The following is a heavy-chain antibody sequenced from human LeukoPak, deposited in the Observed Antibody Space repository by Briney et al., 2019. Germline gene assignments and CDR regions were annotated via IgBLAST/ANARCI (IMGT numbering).Heavy chain of an antibody. J-gene: IGHJ4*02. CDR3: AREAGIAAAGTRAYGY. V-gene: IGHV1-2*02. Sequence: GASVKVSCKASGYTFTGYYMHWVRQAPGQGLEWMGWINPSSGGTNYAQKFQGRVTMTRDTSISTAYMELSRLRSDATAVYYCAREAGIAAAGTRAYGYRGQGTLVTVSS. D-gene: IGHD6-13*01. CDR2: INPSSGGT. CDR1: GYTFTGYY.